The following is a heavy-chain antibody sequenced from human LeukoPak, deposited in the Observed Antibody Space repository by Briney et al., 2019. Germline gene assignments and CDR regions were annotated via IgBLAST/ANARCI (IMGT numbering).Heavy chain of an antibody. CDR3: AREGMIYYGSGTGYNWFGP. D-gene: IGHD3-10*01. J-gene: IGHJ5*02. CDR1: GGSISSYY. V-gene: IGHV4-59*01. CDR2: IYYSGST. Sequence: PSETLPLTCTVSGGSISSYYWSWIRQPPGKGLEWIGYIYYSGSTNYNPSLKSRVTISVDTSKNQFSLKLSSVTAADTAVYYCAREGMIYYGSGTGYNWFGPWGQGTLVTVSS.